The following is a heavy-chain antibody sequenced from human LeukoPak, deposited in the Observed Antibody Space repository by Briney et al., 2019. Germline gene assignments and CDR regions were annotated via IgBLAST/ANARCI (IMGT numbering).Heavy chain of an antibody. CDR1: GGSFSGYY. Sequence: SETLSLTCAVYGGSFSGYYWSWIRQPPGKGLEWIGETNHSGSTNYNPSLKSRVTISVDTSKNQFSLKLSSVTAADTAVYYCARSSSGWDDAFDIWGQGTMVTVSS. CDR3: ARSSSGWDDAFDI. CDR2: TNHSGST. V-gene: IGHV4-34*01. J-gene: IGHJ3*02. D-gene: IGHD6-19*01.